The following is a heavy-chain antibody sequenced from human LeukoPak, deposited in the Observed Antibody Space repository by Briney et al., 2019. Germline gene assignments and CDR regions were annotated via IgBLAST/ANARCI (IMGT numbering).Heavy chain of an antibody. J-gene: IGHJ6*03. Sequence: PRGSLRLSRAPSVVTLTITTIRSVCAGPRGGVGRVSVIYSGGSTYYAECVKGRLTISRDNSKNTLYLQMNSLRAEDTAVYYCARAPGIAAAGTPYYMDVWGKGTTVTVSS. CDR3: ARAPGIAAAGTPYYMDV. CDR2: IYSGGST. CDR1: VVTLTITT. V-gene: IGHV3-53*01. D-gene: IGHD6-13*01.